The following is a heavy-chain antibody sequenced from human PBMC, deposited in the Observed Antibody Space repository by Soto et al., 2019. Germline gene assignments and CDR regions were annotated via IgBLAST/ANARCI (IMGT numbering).Heavy chain of an antibody. CDR1: GFSVSTGGVG. J-gene: IGHJ6*02. CDR3: AHKGRRGAGMDV. CDR2: IYWDDDK. D-gene: IGHD3-10*01. Sequence: QITLKESGPTLVKPTQTLTLTCTFSGFSVSTGGVGVAWIRQPPGKALEWLALIYWDDDKRYSPVLQGTVPSTEDTYQNQVVLPMTNMDPVDTATYYLAHKGRRGAGMDVWGQGTTVTVSS. V-gene: IGHV2-5*02.